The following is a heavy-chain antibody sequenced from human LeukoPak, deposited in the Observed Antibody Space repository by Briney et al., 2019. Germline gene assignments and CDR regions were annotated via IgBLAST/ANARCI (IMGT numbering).Heavy chain of an antibody. V-gene: IGHV3-21*01. CDR2: ISSSSSHI. CDR3: ARDPFGAEDYDFWSGYSNNFDY. J-gene: IGHJ4*02. D-gene: IGHD3-3*01. CDR1: GFTFSSYT. Sequence: GGSLRLSCAASGFTFSSYTMNWVRQAPGKGLEWVSSISSSSSHIYYADSLKGRFTISRDNAKNSLYLQMNSLRAEDTAVCYCARDPFGAEDYDFWSGYSNNFDYWGQGTLVTVSS.